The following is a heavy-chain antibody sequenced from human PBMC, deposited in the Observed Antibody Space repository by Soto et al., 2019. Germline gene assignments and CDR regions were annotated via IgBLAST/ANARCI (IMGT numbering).Heavy chain of an antibody. CDR1: GFTFSSYA. Sequence: QVQLVESGGGVVQPGRSLRLSCAASGFTFSSYAMHWVRQAPGKGLEWVAVISYDGSNKYYADSVKGRFTISRDNSKNTLYLQRNSLRAEDTAVYYCARDGGEQQLVNWFDPWGQGTLVTVSS. D-gene: IGHD6-13*01. CDR2: ISYDGSNK. J-gene: IGHJ5*02. CDR3: ARDGGEQQLVNWFDP. V-gene: IGHV3-30-3*01.